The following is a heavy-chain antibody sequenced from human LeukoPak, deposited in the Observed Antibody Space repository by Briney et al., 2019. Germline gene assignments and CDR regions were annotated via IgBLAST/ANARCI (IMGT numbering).Heavy chain of an antibody. CDR3: ARDEGYSSAWYGFDC. CDR2: IYNGGT. CDR1: GFTFSTFV. Sequence: GGSLRLSCAASGFTFSTFVMNWVRQSPGKGLEWVSVIYNGGTYYADSVKGRFTISRDDFKRTLYLHMNNLRAEDTAVYYCARDEGYSSAWYGFDCWGQGTVVTVSS. D-gene: IGHD6-13*01. V-gene: IGHV3-66*01. J-gene: IGHJ4*02.